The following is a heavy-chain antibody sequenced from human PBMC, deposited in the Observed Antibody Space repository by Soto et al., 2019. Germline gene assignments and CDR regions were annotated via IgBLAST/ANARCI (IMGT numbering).Heavy chain of an antibody. CDR3: AKDQNRYYDFWSGYYDSYLDY. V-gene: IGHV3-23*01. CDR1: GFTFSSYA. CDR2: ISGSGGST. Sequence: LRLSCAASGFTFSSYAMSWVRQAPGKGLEWVSAISGSGGSTYYADSVKGRFTISRDNSKSTLYLQMNSLRAEDTAVYYCAKDQNRYYDFWSGYYDSYLDYWGQGTLVTVSS. J-gene: IGHJ4*02. D-gene: IGHD3-3*01.